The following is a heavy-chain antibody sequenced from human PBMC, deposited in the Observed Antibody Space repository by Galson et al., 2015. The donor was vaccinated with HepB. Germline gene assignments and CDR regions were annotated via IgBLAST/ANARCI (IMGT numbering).Heavy chain of an antibody. Sequence: SVKVSCKASGGTFSSYAISWVRQAPGQGLEWMGRIIPILGIANYAQKFQGRVTITADKSTSTAYMELNSLRAEDTAVYYCAKEGITMVRGVMPPDYFDYWGQGTLVTVSS. CDR2: IIPILGIA. D-gene: IGHD3-10*01. V-gene: IGHV1-69*04. CDR3: AKEGITMVRGVMPPDYFDY. CDR1: GGTFSSYA. J-gene: IGHJ4*02.